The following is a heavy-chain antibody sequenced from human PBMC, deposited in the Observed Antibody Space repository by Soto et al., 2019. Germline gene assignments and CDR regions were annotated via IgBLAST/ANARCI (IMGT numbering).Heavy chain of an antibody. CDR3: ASSYSNYALIDYYYYGMDV. CDR1: GYSFTSYA. Sequence: ASVKVYCKASGYSFTSYAMHWVRQAPRQRLEWMGWINAGNGNTKYSQKFQGRVTITRDTSASTAYMELSSLRSEDTAVYYCASSYSNYALIDYYYYGMDVWGQGTTVTVSS. CDR2: INAGNGNT. D-gene: IGHD4-4*01. V-gene: IGHV1-3*01. J-gene: IGHJ6*02.